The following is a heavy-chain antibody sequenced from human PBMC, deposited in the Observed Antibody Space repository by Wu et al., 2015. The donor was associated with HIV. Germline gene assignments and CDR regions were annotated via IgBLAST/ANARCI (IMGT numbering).Heavy chain of an antibody. CDR3: ARGARDGYNHGDWYFDL. CDR1: GGTFSSYA. J-gene: IGHJ2*01. CDR2: IIPIFGTA. D-gene: IGHD5-24*01. V-gene: IGHV1-69*13. Sequence: QVQLVQSGAEVKKPGSSVKVSCKASGGTFSSYAISWVRQAPGQGLEWMGRIIPIFGTANYAQKFQGRVTITADESTSTAYMELSSLRSEDTAVYYCARGARDGYNHGDWYFDLWGRGTLVTVSS.